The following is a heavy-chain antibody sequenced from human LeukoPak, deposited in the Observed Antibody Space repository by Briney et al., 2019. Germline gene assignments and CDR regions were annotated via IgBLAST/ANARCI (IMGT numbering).Heavy chain of an antibody. V-gene: IGHV1-69*04. CDR2: IIPILGIA. D-gene: IGHD3-16*01. J-gene: IGHJ4*02. Sequence: SVKVSCKASGGTFSSYAISWVRQAPGQGLEWMGRIIPILGIANYAQKFQGRVTITADKSTGTAYMELSSLRSEDTAVYYCARVTSDSTHWALDYWGQGTLVTVSS. CDR3: ARVTSDSTHWALDY. CDR1: GGTFSSYA.